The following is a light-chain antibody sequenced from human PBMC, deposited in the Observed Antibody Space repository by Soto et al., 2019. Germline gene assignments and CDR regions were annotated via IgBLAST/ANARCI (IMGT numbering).Light chain of an antibody. Sequence: EIVMTQSPATLSVSPGERATLSCRASQSVSSNLAWYQQKPGQAPRLLIYGASTRATGIPARFSGSGSGTECTPTISSLQSEDFAVSYCQQYNNRPPFTFGPGTKVDIK. CDR1: QSVSSN. CDR3: QQYNNRPPFT. J-gene: IGKJ3*01. CDR2: GAS. V-gene: IGKV3-15*01.